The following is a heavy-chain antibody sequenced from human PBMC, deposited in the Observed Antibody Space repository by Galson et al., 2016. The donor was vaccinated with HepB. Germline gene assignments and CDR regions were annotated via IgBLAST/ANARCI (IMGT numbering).Heavy chain of an antibody. CDR1: GYTLTELS. CDR2: FDPEDGET. CDR3: AALRGILTGYYSDGMDV. D-gene: IGHD3-9*01. J-gene: IGHJ6*02. Sequence: SCKVSGYTLTELSMHWVRQAPGIGLEWMGNFDPEDGETIYAQKFQGRVTTTGDTSTGTAYMELSSLRSEDTAEYYCAALRGILTGYYSDGMDVWGQGTSVTVSS. V-gene: IGHV1-24*01.